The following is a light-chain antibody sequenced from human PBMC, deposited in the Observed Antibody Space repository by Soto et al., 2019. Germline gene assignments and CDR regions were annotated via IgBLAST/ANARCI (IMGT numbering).Light chain of an antibody. Sequence: EIVMTQSPATLSVSPGGRATLSCRASQSVSSYLAWYQQKPGQAPRLLIYDASNRATGIPARFSGSGSGTDFTLTINSLQSEDFAVYYCQPYNNWPLTFGGGTKVDIK. CDR3: QPYNNWPLT. CDR1: QSVSSY. CDR2: DAS. J-gene: IGKJ4*01. V-gene: IGKV3D-15*01.